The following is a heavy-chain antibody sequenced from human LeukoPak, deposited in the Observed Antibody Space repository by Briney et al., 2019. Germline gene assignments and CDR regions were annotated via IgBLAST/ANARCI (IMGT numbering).Heavy chain of an antibody. CDR2: IYTSGST. Sequence: SETLSLTCTVSGGSISSGSYYWGWVRQPAGKGLEWIGRIYTSGSTKYNPSLKSRVTISADTSKNQFSLKLTSVTAADTAVYYCARDGRAAAAPDYYYYYYMDVWGKGTTVTVSS. J-gene: IGHJ6*03. D-gene: IGHD6-13*01. CDR3: ARDGRAAAAPDYYYYYYMDV. V-gene: IGHV4-61*02. CDR1: GGSISSGSYY.